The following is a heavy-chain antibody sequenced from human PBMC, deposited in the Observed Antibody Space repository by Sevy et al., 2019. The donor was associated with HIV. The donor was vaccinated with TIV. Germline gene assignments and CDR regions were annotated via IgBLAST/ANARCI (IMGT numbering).Heavy chain of an antibody. Sequence: SETLSLTCNVSGGSIRSGRYYWSWIRQPAGKGLVWIGRIYIRGTTNYNPSLKSRITMSVDTSKNQFSLRLRCVTARDTAVYYCARELSDYGMDAWGQGTTVTVSS. J-gene: IGHJ6*02. CDR1: GGSIRSGRYY. CDR2: IYIRGTT. CDR3: ARELSDYGMDA. V-gene: IGHV4-61*02.